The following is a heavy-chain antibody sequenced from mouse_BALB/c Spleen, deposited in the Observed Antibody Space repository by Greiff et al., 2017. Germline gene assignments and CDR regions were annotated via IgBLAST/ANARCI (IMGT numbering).Heavy chain of an antibody. D-gene: IGHD2-4*01. CDR3: ARWDDYFWYFDV. CDR1: GYAFSSYW. V-gene: IGHV1-80*01. Sequence: VHLVESGAELVRPGSSVKISCKASGYAFSSYWMNWVKQRPGQGLEWIGQIYPGDGDTNYNGKFKGKATLTADKSSSTAYMQLSSLTSEDSAVYFCARWDDYFWYFDVWGAGTTVTVSS. CDR2: IYPGDGDT. J-gene: IGHJ1*01.